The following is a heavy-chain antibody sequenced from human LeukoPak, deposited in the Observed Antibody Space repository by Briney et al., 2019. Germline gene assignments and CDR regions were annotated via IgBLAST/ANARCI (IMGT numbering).Heavy chain of an antibody. CDR1: GGSISSGDYY. Sequence: SQTLSLTCTVSGGSISSGDYYWSWIRQPPGKGLEWIGYIYYSGSTYYNPSLKSRVTISVDTSKNQFSLKLSSVTAADTAVYYCATLTHYYDDRQLDYWGQGTLVTVSS. J-gene: IGHJ4*02. D-gene: IGHD3-22*01. CDR2: IYYSGST. CDR3: ATLTHYYDDRQLDY. V-gene: IGHV4-30-4*08.